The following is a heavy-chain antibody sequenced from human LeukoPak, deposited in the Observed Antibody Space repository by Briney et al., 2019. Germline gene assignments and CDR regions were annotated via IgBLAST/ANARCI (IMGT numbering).Heavy chain of an antibody. D-gene: IGHD6-13*01. V-gene: IGHV5-51*01. Sequence: PGESLKISCKGSGYSFISYWIGWVRQMPGKGLEWMGIIYPGDSDTRYSPSFQGQVTISVDKSISTAYLHWSSLKASDTAIYYCARHMGGHHQQPDYWGQGTLVTVSS. J-gene: IGHJ4*02. CDR1: GYSFISYW. CDR3: ARHMGGHHQQPDY. CDR2: IYPGDSDT.